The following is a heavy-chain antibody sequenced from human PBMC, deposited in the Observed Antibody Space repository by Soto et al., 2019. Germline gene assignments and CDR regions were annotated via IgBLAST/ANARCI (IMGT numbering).Heavy chain of an antibody. D-gene: IGHD3-22*01. CDR1: GFTFSSYA. J-gene: IGHJ3*02. Sequence: EVQLLDSGGGLVQPGGSLRLSCAASGFTFSSYAMTWVRQAPGKGLEWVSTFVGGGGRTYYADSVKGRFTISRDNSNNTLYLHMNSLSAEDTAVYYCARDKTSYYDISGIFDIWGQGTMVSVSS. CDR2: FVGGGGRT. CDR3: ARDKTSYYDISGIFDI. V-gene: IGHV3-23*01.